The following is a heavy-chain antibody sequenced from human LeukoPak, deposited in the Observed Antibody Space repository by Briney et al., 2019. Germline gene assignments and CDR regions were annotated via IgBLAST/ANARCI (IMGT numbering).Heavy chain of an antibody. V-gene: IGHV3-7*01. CDR1: GFTFSSYW. D-gene: IGHD3-9*01. Sequence: GGSLRLSCEASGFTFSSYWMSWVRQAPGKGLEWVANIKQDGSEKKYLDSVKGRFTISRDNAKNSMYLQMNSLRAEDTAVYYCARDEIYYDILTGYRHFDYWGQGTLVTVFS. CDR2: IKQDGSEK. J-gene: IGHJ4*02. CDR3: ARDEIYYDILTGYRHFDY.